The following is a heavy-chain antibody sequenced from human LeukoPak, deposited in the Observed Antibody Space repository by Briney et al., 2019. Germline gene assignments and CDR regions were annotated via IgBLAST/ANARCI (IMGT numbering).Heavy chain of an antibody. Sequence: PGGSLRLSCAASGFTFSSYSMNWVRQAPGKGLEWVSSISSSSSYIYYADSVKGRFTISRDNAKNSLYLQMNSLRAGDTAVYYCATVPGGGYYNYYMGVWGKGTTVTVSS. D-gene: IGHD2-15*01. CDR2: ISSSSSYI. CDR1: GFTFSSYS. CDR3: ATVPGGGYYNYYMGV. V-gene: IGHV3-21*01. J-gene: IGHJ6*03.